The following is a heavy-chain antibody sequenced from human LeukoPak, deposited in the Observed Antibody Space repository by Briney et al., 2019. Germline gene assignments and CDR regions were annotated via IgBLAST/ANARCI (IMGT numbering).Heavy chain of an antibody. D-gene: IGHD3-3*01. J-gene: IGHJ6*03. Sequence: SETLSLTCTVSGGSISSYYWSWIRQPAGKGLEWIGRIYTSGSTNYNPSLKSRVTMSVDSSKNQFSLKLSSVTAADTAVYYCARDSNGLLGVIIPDQNYMDVWGKGTTVTVSS. CDR2: IYTSGST. CDR3: ARDSNGLLGVIIPDQNYMDV. V-gene: IGHV4-4*07. CDR1: GGSISSYY.